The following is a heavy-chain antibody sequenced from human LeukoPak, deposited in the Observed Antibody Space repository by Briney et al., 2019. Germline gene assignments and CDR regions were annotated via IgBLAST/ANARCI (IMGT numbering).Heavy chain of an antibody. D-gene: IGHD2-2*01. CDR2: IYPGDSDT. Sequence: GESLKISFKGSGXSFTSYCIGWVRQMPGKGLEWMLIIYPGDSDTRYSTSFQGQVTISADKSISTAYLQWSSLKASDTAMYYCARHGTCSSTSCYAGLGWFFDYWGQGTLVTVSS. CDR1: GXSFTSYC. CDR3: ARHGTCSSTSCYAGLGWFFDY. V-gene: IGHV5-51*01. J-gene: IGHJ4*02.